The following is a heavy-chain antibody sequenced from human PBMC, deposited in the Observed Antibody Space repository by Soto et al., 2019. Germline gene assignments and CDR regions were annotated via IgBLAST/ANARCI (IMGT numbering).Heavy chain of an antibody. D-gene: IGHD2-8*01. CDR2: IYYSGST. CDR3: ARRGGYCTNGVCPFDY. Sequence: SETLSLTCTVSGGSISSSSYYWGWIRKPPGKGLEWIGSIYYSGSTYYNPSLKSRVTISVDTSKNQFSLKLSSVTAADTAVYYCARRGGYCTNGVCPFDYWGQGTLVTVSS. V-gene: IGHV4-39*01. J-gene: IGHJ4*02. CDR1: GGSISSSSYY.